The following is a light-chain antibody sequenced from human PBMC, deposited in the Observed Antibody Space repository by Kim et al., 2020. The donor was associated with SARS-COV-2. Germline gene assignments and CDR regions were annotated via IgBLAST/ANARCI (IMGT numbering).Light chain of an antibody. Sequence: EIVLTQSPGTLSLSPGESATLSCRASQSVSSSHLAWYQQKPGQAPRLLIYGASSRATGIPDRFSGSGSGTDFTLTISRLEPEDFAVYYCQQYGSSTMYTFGQGTKLEI. J-gene: IGKJ2*01. CDR3: QQYGSSTMYT. V-gene: IGKV3-20*01. CDR2: GAS. CDR1: QSVSSSH.